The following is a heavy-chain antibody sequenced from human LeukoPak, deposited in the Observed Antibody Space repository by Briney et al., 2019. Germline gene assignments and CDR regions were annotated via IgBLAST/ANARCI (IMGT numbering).Heavy chain of an antibody. V-gene: IGHV2-5*01. D-gene: IGHD5-24*01. CDR1: GFSRRTSGGG. Sequence: SGPTLVKPTQTLTLTCTFSGFSRRTSGGGVRWIRQPPGKALEWLALSYWNDDKRYSPSLKSRLTITKDTSKNQVVLTMTNTDPVDTATYYCAHSLPEMATIKNRYYFDYWGQGTLVTVSS. CDR3: AHSLPEMATIKNRYYFDY. CDR2: SYWNDDK. J-gene: IGHJ4*02.